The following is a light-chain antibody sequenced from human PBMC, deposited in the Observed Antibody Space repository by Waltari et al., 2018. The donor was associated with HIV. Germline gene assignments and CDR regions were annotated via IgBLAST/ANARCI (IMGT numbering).Light chain of an antibody. J-gene: IGLJ2*01. V-gene: IGLV2-8*01. CDR1: RSDIGGYNF. Sequence: QSALTQPPSASGSPGQSVTISCTGTRSDIGGYNFFSWYQQHPGKAPKLMIFEVSKRPSGVPDRFSGSKSGNTASLTVSGLQAEDEADYYCSSYAGSNNLVFGGGTKVTVL. CDR2: EVS. CDR3: SSYAGSNNLV.